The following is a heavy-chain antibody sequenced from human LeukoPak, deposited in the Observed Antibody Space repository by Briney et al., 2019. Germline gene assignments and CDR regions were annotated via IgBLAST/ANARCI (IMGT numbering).Heavy chain of an antibody. V-gene: IGHV4-34*01. CDR2: ITESGST. D-gene: IGHD6-19*01. CDR3: ARGYSSGWYTDY. CDR1: GGSVSGDY. J-gene: IGHJ4*02. Sequence: SETLSLTCAVYGGSVSGDYWNWIRQSPGKGLEWIGEITESGSTNYNPFLKSRVTISVETSKNQFSLKLSSVTAADTAVYYCARGYSSGWYTDYWGQGTLVTVSS.